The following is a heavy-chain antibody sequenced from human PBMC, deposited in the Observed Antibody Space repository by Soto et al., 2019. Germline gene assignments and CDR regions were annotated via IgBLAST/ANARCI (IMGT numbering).Heavy chain of an antibody. CDR2: IRSKANSYAT. J-gene: IGHJ6*02. Sequence: EVQLVESGGGLGQPGGSLKLSCAASGFTFSDSGMHWVRQASGKGLEWVGRIRSKANSYATAYTASVKDRFTISRDDSXXXXXXXXXXXKXEDTAVYYCTRRSELHYGMDVWGQGTTVTVSS. V-gene: IGHV3-73*02. D-gene: IGHD1-26*01. CDR3: TRRSELHYGMDV. CDR1: GFTFSDSG.